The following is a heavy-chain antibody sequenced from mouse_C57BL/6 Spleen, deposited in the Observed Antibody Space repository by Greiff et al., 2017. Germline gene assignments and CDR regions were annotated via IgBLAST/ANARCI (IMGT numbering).Heavy chain of an antibody. D-gene: IGHD1-1*01. V-gene: IGHV1-47*01. Sequence: QVHVKQSGAELVKPGASVKMSCKASGYTFTTYPIEWMKQNHGKSLEWIGNFHPYNDDTKYNEKFKGKATLTVEKSSSTVYLELSRLTSDDSAVYYCARPSYYGSSYYFDYWGQGTTLTVSS. CDR3: ARPSYYGSSYYFDY. CDR1: GYTFTTYP. CDR2: FHPYNDDT. J-gene: IGHJ2*01.